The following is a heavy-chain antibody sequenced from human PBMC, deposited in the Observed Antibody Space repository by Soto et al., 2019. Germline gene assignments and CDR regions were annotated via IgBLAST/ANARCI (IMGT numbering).Heavy chain of an antibody. D-gene: IGHD3-9*01. Sequence: SETLSLTCTVSGGSISSGGYYWSWIRQHPGKGLEWIGYIYYSGSTYYNPSLKSRVTISLDTSKNQFSLKLSSVTAADTAVYYCARATYNILTGYYINYWGQGTLVTVSS. CDR3: ARATYNILTGYYINY. CDR1: GGSISSGGYY. V-gene: IGHV4-31*03. CDR2: IYYSGST. J-gene: IGHJ4*02.